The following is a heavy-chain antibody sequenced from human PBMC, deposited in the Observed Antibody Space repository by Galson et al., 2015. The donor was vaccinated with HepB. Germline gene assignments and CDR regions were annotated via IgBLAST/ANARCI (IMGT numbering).Heavy chain of an antibody. D-gene: IGHD3-22*01. CDR2: IRTAGGSE. Sequence: SLRLSCAASGFTFSRYAMNWVRQAPGKGLEWVSLIRTAGGSEYCADSVKGRFTISRDNSKNTLYLQMNSLRAEDTAVYYCAKVGRPYDYDSSGFYDYWGQGTLVTVSS. V-gene: IGHV3-23*01. CDR1: GFTFSRYA. CDR3: AKVGRPYDYDSSGFYDY. J-gene: IGHJ4*02.